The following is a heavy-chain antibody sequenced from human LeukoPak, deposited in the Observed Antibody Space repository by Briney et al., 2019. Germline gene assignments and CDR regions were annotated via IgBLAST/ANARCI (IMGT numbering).Heavy chain of an antibody. V-gene: IGHV4-34*01. CDR1: GESFSAYY. CDR3: EREVKTPQIKTEWFDS. D-gene: IGHD1-14*01. Sequence: SETLSLTCAVYGESFSAYYWSWIRQSPGKGLEWIAEINHRGDTNYNPSVKSRVTISVDTSKNQVSLKLKSVSAADTAVYYCEREVKTPQIKTEWFDSWGKGALVTVSS. J-gene: IGHJ5*01. CDR2: INHRGDT.